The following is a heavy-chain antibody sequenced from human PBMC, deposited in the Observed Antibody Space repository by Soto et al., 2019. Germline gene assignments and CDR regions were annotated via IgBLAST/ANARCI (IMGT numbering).Heavy chain of an antibody. V-gene: IGHV3-21*01. J-gene: IGHJ6*02. Sequence: GVSLRLGCSASGLPFMSYSMDWVRKAKGKGLEWVSSISSSSSYIYYADSVKGRFTISRDNAKNSLYLQMNSLRAEDTAVYYCARDTRYSNYEYYYGLDVWGQGKTVTVS. CDR2: ISSSSSYI. CDR3: ARDTRYSNYEYYYGLDV. CDR1: GLPFMSYS. D-gene: IGHD4-4*01.